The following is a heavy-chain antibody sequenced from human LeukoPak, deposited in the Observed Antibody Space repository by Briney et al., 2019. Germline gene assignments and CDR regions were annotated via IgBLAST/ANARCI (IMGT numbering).Heavy chain of an antibody. J-gene: IGHJ4*02. CDR3: ARLGTYDSSGYYYDDSRDALDY. Sequence: TGESLKISCKGSGYSFTSYWIGWVRQMPGKGLEWMGIIYPGDSDTRYSPSFQGQVTISADKSISTAYLQWSSLKASDTAMYYCARLGTYDSSGYYYDDSRDALDYWGQGTLVTVSS. CDR1: GYSFTSYW. CDR2: IYPGDSDT. V-gene: IGHV5-51*01. D-gene: IGHD3-22*01.